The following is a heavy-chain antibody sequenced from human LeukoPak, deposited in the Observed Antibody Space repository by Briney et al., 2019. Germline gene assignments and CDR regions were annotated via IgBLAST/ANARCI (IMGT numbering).Heavy chain of an antibody. V-gene: IGHV3-7*03. CDR2: IKQGGSEK. Sequence: GGSLRLSCAASGFTFSSYWMSWVRQAPGKGLEWVANIKQGGSEKYYVDSVKGRFTISKDSAKNSLYLQMNSLRAEDTAVYYCARDLSPRGYDSSLNYWGQGTLVTVSS. CDR1: GFTFSSYW. D-gene: IGHD5-12*01. J-gene: IGHJ4*02. CDR3: ARDLSPRGYDSSLNY.